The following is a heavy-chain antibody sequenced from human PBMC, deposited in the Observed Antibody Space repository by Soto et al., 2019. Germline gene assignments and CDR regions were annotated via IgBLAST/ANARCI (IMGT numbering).Heavy chain of an antibody. CDR1: GTSLRIYS. CDR3: AGSRSRRVIVGY. V-gene: IGHV4-59*13. D-gene: IGHD2-15*01. CDR2: MFYSGGT. J-gene: IGHJ4*02. Sequence: SETLSLTCTVSGTSLRIYSWTWVRQPPGKGLEWIGDMFYSGGTNYSPSLKSRINMSLDTSKNQFSLRLSSVAAADTAVYFCAGSRSRRVIVGYWGQGALVTVSS.